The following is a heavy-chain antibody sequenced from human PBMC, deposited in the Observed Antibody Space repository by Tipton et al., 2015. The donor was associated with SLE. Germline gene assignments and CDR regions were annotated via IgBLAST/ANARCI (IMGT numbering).Heavy chain of an antibody. J-gene: IGHJ3*02. CDR3: AGVSRDAFEI. V-gene: IGHV4-39*07. D-gene: IGHD5/OR15-5a*01. CDR2: IYYSGGT. CDR1: GGSISSSGYY. Sequence: LRLSCSVSGGSISSSGYYWGWIRQPPGKGLEWIGTIYYSGGTSYNPSLKSRVTISVDTSKNQFSLKLSSVTAADTAVYYCAGVSRDAFEIWGQGTMVTVSS.